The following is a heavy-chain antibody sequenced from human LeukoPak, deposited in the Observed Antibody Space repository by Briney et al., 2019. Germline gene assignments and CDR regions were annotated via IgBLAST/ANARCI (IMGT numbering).Heavy chain of an antibody. Sequence: ASVKASCKASGYNFTNYGISWVRQAPGQGLEWMGWISANNGNTNFAQKLQGRVTLTTDTSTSTAYMELRSLRSDDTAVYYCARGFIAPAGPLSAVDYWGQGTLVTVSS. J-gene: IGHJ4*02. CDR1: GYNFTNYG. CDR2: ISANNGNT. CDR3: ARGFIAPAGPLSAVDY. D-gene: IGHD6-13*01. V-gene: IGHV1-18*04.